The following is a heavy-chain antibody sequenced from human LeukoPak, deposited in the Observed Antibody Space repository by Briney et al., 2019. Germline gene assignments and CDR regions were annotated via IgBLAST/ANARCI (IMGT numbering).Heavy chain of an antibody. CDR1: GYSISSGLY. Sequence: PSETLSLTCAVSGYSISSGLYWGWIRQPPGKGLEWVGSIYHSGTTYYNPSLKSRVTISVDTSKNQFSLKLSSVTAADTAVYYRARDLGAINLYYFDYWGQGTLVTVSS. CDR2: IYHSGTT. V-gene: IGHV4-38-2*02. CDR3: ARDLGAINLYYFDY. D-gene: IGHD1-26*01. J-gene: IGHJ4*02.